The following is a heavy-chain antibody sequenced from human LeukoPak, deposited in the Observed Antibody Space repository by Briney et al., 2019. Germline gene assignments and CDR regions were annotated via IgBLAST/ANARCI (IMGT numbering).Heavy chain of an antibody. Sequence: GGSLRLSCAASGFTFSSYSMNWVRQAPGKGLEWVSSISSSSSYIYYADSVKGRFTISRDNAKNSLYLQMNSLRADDTAVYYCARARGVGELFFDSWGQGTLVTVSS. V-gene: IGHV3-21*04. D-gene: IGHD3-10*01. J-gene: IGHJ4*02. CDR1: GFTFSSYS. CDR3: ARARGVGELFFDS. CDR2: ISSSSSYI.